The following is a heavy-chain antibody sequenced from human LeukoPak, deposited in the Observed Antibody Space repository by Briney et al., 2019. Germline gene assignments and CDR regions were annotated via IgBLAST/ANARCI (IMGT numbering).Heavy chain of an antibody. V-gene: IGHV1-18*01. Sequence: ASVKVSCKASGYTFTNYNITWVRQAPGQGLEWMGWISAYNGNTNYAQNFQGRVTMTRDTSISTAYMELSRLRSDDTAVYYCARESRKNTMIVVVITTAAFDIWGQGTMVTVSS. D-gene: IGHD3-22*01. CDR1: GYTFTNYN. CDR2: ISAYNGNT. CDR3: ARESRKNTMIVVVITTAAFDI. J-gene: IGHJ3*02.